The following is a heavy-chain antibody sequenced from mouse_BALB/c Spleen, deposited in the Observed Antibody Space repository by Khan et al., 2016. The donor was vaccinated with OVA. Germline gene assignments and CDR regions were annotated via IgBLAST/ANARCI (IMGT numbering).Heavy chain of an antibody. J-gene: IGHJ4*01. CDR1: GFSLTNYA. V-gene: IGHV2-6-2*01. Sequence: VQLQESGPDLVAPSQSLSITCTVSGFSLTNYAIHWVRQPPGKGLEWLVVIWSDGRTTYNSALKSRLSISKDNSKSQVFLKINSLRTDDTAMYYCARHQFPLSMDSWGQGISVTVSS. CDR2: IWSDGRT. CDR3: ARHQFPLSMDS.